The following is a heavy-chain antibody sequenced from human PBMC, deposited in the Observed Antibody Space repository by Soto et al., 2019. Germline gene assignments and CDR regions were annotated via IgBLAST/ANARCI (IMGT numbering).Heavy chain of an antibody. CDR3: ARVYTGITIFVGPIDY. CDR1: GFTFSSYW. Sequence: GGSLRLSCAASGFTFSSYWMSWVRQAPGKGLEWVANIKQDGSEKYYVDSVKGRFTISRDNAKNSLYLQMNSLRAEDTAVYYCARVYTGITIFVGPIDYWGQGTLVTVFS. V-gene: IGHV3-7*01. CDR2: IKQDGSEK. J-gene: IGHJ4*02. D-gene: IGHD3-3*01.